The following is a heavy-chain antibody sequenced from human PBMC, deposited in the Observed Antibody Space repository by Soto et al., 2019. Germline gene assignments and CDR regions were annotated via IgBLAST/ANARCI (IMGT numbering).Heavy chain of an antibody. V-gene: IGHV1-69*13. Sequence: SVKVSGKASGGTFSIYAISCVLRSALQWLEWMGGIIPIFGTANYAQKFQGRVTITADESTSTAYMELSSLRSEDTAVYYCARAGQYQLLIPNGGFDIWGQGTMVTVSS. J-gene: IGHJ3*02. D-gene: IGHD2-2*01. CDR3: ARAGQYQLLIPNGGFDI. CDR1: GGTFSIYA. CDR2: IIPIFGTA.